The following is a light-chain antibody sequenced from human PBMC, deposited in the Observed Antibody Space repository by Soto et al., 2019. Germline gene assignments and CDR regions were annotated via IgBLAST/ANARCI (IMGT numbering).Light chain of an antibody. CDR1: SSDVGGYNY. J-gene: IGLJ1*01. CDR2: AVT. Sequence: QSVLTQPASVSGSPGQSITISCTGTSSDVGGYNYVSWYQQHPGKAPKLMIYAVTDRPSGVSSRFSGSKSGNTASLTISGLQAEEEADYYCSSYTSSSTLFGTGTKGTVL. CDR3: SSYTSSSTL. V-gene: IGLV2-14*01.